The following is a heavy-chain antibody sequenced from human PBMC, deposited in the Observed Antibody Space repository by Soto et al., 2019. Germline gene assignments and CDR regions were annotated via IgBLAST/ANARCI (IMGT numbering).Heavy chain of an antibody. CDR2: INHSGST. CDR3: ARDGSFAPGDVFTMVRGVNYQNNWFDP. J-gene: IGHJ5*02. CDR1: GGSFSGYY. Sequence: SETLSLTCAVYGGSFSGYYWSWIRQPPGKGLEWIGEINHSGSTNYNPSLKSRVTISVDTSKNQFSLRLSSVTAADTAVYYCARDGSFAPGDVFTMVRGVNYQNNWFDPWGQGTLVTVSS. V-gene: IGHV4-34*01. D-gene: IGHD3-10*01.